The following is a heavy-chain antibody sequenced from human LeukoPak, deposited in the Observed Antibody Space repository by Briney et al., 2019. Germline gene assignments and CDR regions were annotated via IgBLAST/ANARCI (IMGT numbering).Heavy chain of an antibody. Sequence: GASVKVSCKVSGYTLTELSMHWVRQAPGKGLEWMGGFDPEDGETIYAQKFQGRVTMTEDTSTDTAYMELSSLRSEDTAVYICATARGGGVGYYFDYWGQGTLVTASS. CDR1: GYTLTELS. J-gene: IGHJ4*02. V-gene: IGHV1-24*01. CDR2: FDPEDGET. CDR3: ATARGGGVGYYFDY. D-gene: IGHD3-16*01.